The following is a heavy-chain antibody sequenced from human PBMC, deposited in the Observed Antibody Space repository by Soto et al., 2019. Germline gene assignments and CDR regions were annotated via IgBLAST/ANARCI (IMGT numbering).Heavy chain of an antibody. CDR2: IYYSGST. J-gene: IGHJ4*02. CDR3: ARGTILNYDILTGLDY. D-gene: IGHD3-9*01. Sequence: TSETLSLTCTVSGGSISSGDYYWSWIRQPPGKGLEWIGYIYYSGSTYYNPSLKSRVTISVDTSKNQFSLKLSSVTAADTAVYYCARGTILNYDILTGLDYWGQGTLVTVSS. V-gene: IGHV4-30-4*01. CDR1: GGSISSGDYY.